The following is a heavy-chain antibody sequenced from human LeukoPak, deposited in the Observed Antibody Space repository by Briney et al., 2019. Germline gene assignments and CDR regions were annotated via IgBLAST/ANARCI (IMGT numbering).Heavy chain of an antibody. V-gene: IGHV4-4*02. CDR2: ILHTGPT. D-gene: IGHD3-22*01. Sequence: SETLSLTCAVSGVSITDNWWSWVRQPPGKGLEWIGEILHTGPTNFNPSLKSRVTISMDKSKNQFSLRLTSVTAADTAVYFCARDRSYYSDSGTAYWGQGILVTVSS. CDR1: GVSITDNW. CDR3: ARDRSYYSDSGTAY. J-gene: IGHJ4*02.